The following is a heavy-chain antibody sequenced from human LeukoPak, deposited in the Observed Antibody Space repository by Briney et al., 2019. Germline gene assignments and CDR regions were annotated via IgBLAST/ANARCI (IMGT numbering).Heavy chain of an antibody. CDR3: ARSTVTTFGVDWFDP. CDR2: ISAYNGNT. CDR1: GYTFTSYG. D-gene: IGHD4-17*01. Sequence: ASVKVSCKASGYTFTSYGISWVRQAPGQGLEWMGQISAYNGNTNYAHKFQGRVTMTTDTSTSTAYMELRSLRSDDTAVYYCARSTVTTFGVDWFDPWGQGTLVTVSS. V-gene: IGHV1-18*01. J-gene: IGHJ5*02.